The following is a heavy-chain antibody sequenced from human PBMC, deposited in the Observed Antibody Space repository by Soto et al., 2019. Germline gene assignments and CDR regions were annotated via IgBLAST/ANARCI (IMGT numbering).Heavy chain of an antibody. D-gene: IGHD5-12*01. CDR1: GFTISTYS. CDR3: AKWSGYGDL. J-gene: IGHJ4*02. V-gene: IGHV3-23*01. CDR2: ISVTGDTT. Sequence: GGSLRLSCAASGFTISTYSITWVRQTPAKGLEWVSGISVTGDTTFYADSVKGRFTISRDNSKNTVYLQMHSLRVEDTAVYYCAKWSGYGDLWGQGTLVTVSS.